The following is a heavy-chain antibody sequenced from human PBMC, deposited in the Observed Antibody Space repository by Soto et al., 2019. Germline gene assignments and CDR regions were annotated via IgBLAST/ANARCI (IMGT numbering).Heavy chain of an antibody. Sequence: SETLSLTCTVSGGSISSSSYYWGWIRQPPGKGLEWIGSIYYSGSTYYNPSLKSRVTISVDTSKNQFSLKLSSVTAADTAVYYCARLRAAAGTWWFDPWGQGTLVTVS. CDR2: IYYSGST. J-gene: IGHJ5*02. V-gene: IGHV4-39*01. CDR3: ARLRAAAGTWWFDP. D-gene: IGHD6-13*01. CDR1: GGSISSSSYY.